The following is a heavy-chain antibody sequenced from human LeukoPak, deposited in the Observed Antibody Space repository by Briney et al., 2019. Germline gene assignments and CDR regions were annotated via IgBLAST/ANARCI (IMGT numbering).Heavy chain of an antibody. V-gene: IGHV3-21*06. D-gene: IGHD2-21*02. CDR2: ISSSSASI. Sequence: GSLRLSCAASGFTFSSYSMSWVRQAPGKGLEWVSSISSSSASIFYADSVKGRFTLSRDNAENSLYLQMNSLRAEDTAVYFCARSAAGASYDCWGQGTLVTVSS. CDR1: GFTFSSYS. CDR3: ARSAAGASYDC. J-gene: IGHJ4*02.